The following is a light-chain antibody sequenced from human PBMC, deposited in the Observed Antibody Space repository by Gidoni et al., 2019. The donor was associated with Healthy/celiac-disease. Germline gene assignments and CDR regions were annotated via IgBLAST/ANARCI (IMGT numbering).Light chain of an antibody. V-gene: IGLV2-23*01. CDR3: CSYAGSSPPVSDVV. Sequence: QSALTQPASVSGSPGQSITISCTGTSSDVGSYNLVSWYQQHPGKAPKLMIYEGSKRPSGVSNRFSGSKSGNTASLTISGLQAEDEADYYCCSYAGSSPPVSDVVFGGGTKLTVL. J-gene: IGLJ2*01. CDR2: EGS. CDR1: SSDVGSYNL.